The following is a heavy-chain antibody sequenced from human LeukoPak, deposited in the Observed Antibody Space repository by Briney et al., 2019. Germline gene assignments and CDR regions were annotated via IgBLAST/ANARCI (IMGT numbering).Heavy chain of an antibody. V-gene: IGHV3-9*01. J-gene: IGHJ4*02. D-gene: IGHD3-10*01. CDR3: AKGITMLPDY. CDR2: ISWNSGSI. Sequence: GGSLRLSCAASGFTFDDYAMHWVRQAPGKGLEWVSGISWNSGSIGYADSVKGRFTISRGNAKNSLYLQMNSLRAEDTALYYCAKGITMLPDYWGQGTLVTVSS. CDR1: GFTFDDYA.